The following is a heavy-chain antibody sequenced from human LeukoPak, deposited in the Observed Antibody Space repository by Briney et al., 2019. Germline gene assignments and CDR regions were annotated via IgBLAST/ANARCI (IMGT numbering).Heavy chain of an antibody. J-gene: IGHJ4*02. Sequence: GGSLRLSCAASGFTFSSYGMHWVRQAPGKGLEWVAVISYDGSNKYYADSVKGRSTISRDNSKNTLYLQMNSLRAEDTAVYYCAKSHGNFDYWGQGTLVTVSS. V-gene: IGHV3-30*18. CDR1: GFTFSSYG. CDR3: AKSHGNFDY. CDR2: ISYDGSNK. D-gene: IGHD1-14*01.